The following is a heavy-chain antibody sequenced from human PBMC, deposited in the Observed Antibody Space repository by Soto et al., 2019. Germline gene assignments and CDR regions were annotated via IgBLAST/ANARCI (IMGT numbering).Heavy chain of an antibody. D-gene: IGHD3-3*01. CDR2: IWYDGSDK. CDR1: GLPFSVYG. J-gene: IGHJ4*02. CDR3: ASQYDFWSGSGF. V-gene: IGHV3-33*01. Sequence: QVQLVESGGGVVQPGRSLRLSCAASGLPFSVYGMHRVRQAPGKGLEWVAVIWYDGSDKYYADSVKGRFTISRDNSKNTLYLQMNSLRAEDTAVYYCASQYDFWSGSGFWGQGTLVTVSS.